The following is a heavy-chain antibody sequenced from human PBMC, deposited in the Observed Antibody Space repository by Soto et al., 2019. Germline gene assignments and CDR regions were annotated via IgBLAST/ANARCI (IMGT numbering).Heavy chain of an antibody. Sequence: GGSLRLSCAASGFSFDEYAIHWVRQAPGKGLEWVSGISWDSGNIGYADSVKGRFTISRDNAKNSLYSQTNSLRTEDPAVYYCATDRQTSLNLYYYSIDVWGQETTVTISS. CDR3: ATDRQTSLNLYYYSIDV. CDR2: ISWDSGNI. V-gene: IGHV3-9*01. D-gene: IGHD1-20*01. CDR1: GFSFDEYA. J-gene: IGHJ6*02.